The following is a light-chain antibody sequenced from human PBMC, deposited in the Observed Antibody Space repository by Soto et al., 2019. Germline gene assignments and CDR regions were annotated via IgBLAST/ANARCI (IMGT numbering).Light chain of an antibody. Sequence: EIVMTQSPATLSVSPGERATLSCRAGQSVSSNLAWYQQKPGQAPRLLIYDASTRATGIPARFSGSGSGTEFTLTISSLQSEDFAVYYCQQYNNWPPWTFGQGTKVEIK. J-gene: IGKJ1*01. V-gene: IGKV3-15*01. CDR3: QQYNNWPPWT. CDR2: DAS. CDR1: QSVSSN.